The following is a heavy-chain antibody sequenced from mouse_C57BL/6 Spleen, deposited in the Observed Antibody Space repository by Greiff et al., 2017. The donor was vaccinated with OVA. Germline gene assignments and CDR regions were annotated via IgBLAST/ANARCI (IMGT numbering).Heavy chain of an antibody. D-gene: IGHD1-1*01. Sequence: QVQLQQSGPELVKPGASVKISCKASGYAFSSSWMNWVKQRPGMGLEWIGRIYPGDGDTNYNGKFKGKATLTADNSSSTAYMQLSSLTSEDSAVDSGAREGSTSVVAYFDYWGQGTTLTVSS. CDR3: AREGSTSVVAYFDY. CDR1: GYAFSSSW. J-gene: IGHJ2*01. V-gene: IGHV1-82*01. CDR2: IYPGDGDT.